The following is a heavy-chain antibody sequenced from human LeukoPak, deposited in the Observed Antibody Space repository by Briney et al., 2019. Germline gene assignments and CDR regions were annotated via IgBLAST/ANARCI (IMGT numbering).Heavy chain of an antibody. D-gene: IGHD5-24*01. CDR1: GFTVSSNY. Sequence: PGGSLRLSCAASGFTVSSNYMSGVRQAPGKGLEWVSVIYSVGSTYYADSVKGRFTISRDNSKNTLYLQMNSLRAEDTAVYYCARRLRSGDGYNYAVGYWYFDLWGRGTLVTVSS. V-gene: IGHV3-66*04. J-gene: IGHJ2*01. CDR3: ARRLRSGDGYNYAVGYWYFDL. CDR2: IYSVGST.